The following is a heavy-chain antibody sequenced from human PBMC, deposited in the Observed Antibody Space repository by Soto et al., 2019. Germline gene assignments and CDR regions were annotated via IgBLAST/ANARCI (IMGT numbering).Heavy chain of an antibody. CDR2: IYPGDSDT. CDR3: AASIFYYGMDV. CDR1: GYTFTNYW. Sequence: PGESLKISCTGPGYTFTNYWFGWVRQMPGKGLEWMGIIYPGDSDTKYNPSFQGQVTISADKSITTTYLRWTSLKASYTAIYYCAASIFYYGMDVWGQGTTVTVSS. V-gene: IGHV5-51*01. J-gene: IGHJ6*02.